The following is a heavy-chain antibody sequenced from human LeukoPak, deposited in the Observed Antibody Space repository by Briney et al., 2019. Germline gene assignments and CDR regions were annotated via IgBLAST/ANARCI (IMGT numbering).Heavy chain of an antibody. D-gene: IGHD2-2*01. CDR1: GFTFTNAW. V-gene: IGHV3-15*01. Sequence: GGSLRLSCAASGFTFTNAWMSWVRQAPGKGLEWVGRIKSKSDGGTTDYAAPVKGRVSISRDDSKSTLYLQMNSLKIEDTAVYYCSTAPLGYCYSSSCYFYFQHWGQGTLVTVSS. J-gene: IGHJ1*01. CDR2: IKSKSDGGTT. CDR3: STAPLGYCYSSSCYFYFQH.